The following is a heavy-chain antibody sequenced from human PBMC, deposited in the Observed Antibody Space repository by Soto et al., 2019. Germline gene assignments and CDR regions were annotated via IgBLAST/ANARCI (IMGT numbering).Heavy chain of an antibody. Sequence: GESLKISCKASGYSFTTYWIGWVRQMPGKGLEWMGIIYPADSDTRYSPSFQGQVTISVDKSISTAYLQWSSLKASDTAMYYCARPHALSSTWSHYIMDVWGQGTTVTVSS. CDR2: IYPADSDT. CDR1: GYSFTTYW. V-gene: IGHV5-51*01. J-gene: IGHJ6*02. D-gene: IGHD6-13*01. CDR3: ARPHALSSTWSHYIMDV.